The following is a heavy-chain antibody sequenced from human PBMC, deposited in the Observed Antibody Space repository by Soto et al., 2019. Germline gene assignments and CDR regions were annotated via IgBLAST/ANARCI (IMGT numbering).Heavy chain of an antibody. Sequence: EVQLVESGGGLVQPGRSLRLSCAASGFTFDDYAMHWVRQAPGKGLEWVSGISWNSGSIGYADSVKGRFTISRDNAKNSLYLQMNSLRAEDTALYYFAKTCGGDCPTFQHWGQGTLVTVSS. CDR1: GFTFDDYA. D-gene: IGHD2-21*02. V-gene: IGHV3-9*01. J-gene: IGHJ1*01. CDR2: ISWNSGSI. CDR3: AKTCGGDCPTFQH.